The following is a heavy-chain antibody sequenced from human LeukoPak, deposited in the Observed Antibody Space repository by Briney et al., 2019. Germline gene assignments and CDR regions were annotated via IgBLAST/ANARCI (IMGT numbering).Heavy chain of an antibody. J-gene: IGHJ3*02. V-gene: IGHV3-64*01. Sequence: GGSLRLSCAASGFTLSSYWMHWVRQAPGKGLEYVSAISENGGRTYYANSVKGRFTNSRDNSKNTLYLQMDSLRGEDRAVYYCARDRVGGWAFDIWGQGTMVTVSS. CDR1: GFTLSSYW. D-gene: IGHD3-16*01. CDR3: ARDRVGGWAFDI. CDR2: ISENGGRT.